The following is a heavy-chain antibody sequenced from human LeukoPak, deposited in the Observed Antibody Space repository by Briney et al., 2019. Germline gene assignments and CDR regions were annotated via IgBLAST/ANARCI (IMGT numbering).Heavy chain of an antibody. Sequence: PSETLSLTCTVSGGSISSDDYYWSWIRQHPGKGLEWIGYIYYSGSTYYNPSLKSRVSMSVDTSKNQFSLRLSSVTAADTAVYYCARRSPYNYGSGSYRGTGGFDPWGQGTLVTVSS. CDR2: IYYSGST. CDR1: GGSISSDDYY. V-gene: IGHV4-30-4*08. J-gene: IGHJ5*02. CDR3: ARRSPYNYGSGSYRGTGGFDP. D-gene: IGHD3-10*01.